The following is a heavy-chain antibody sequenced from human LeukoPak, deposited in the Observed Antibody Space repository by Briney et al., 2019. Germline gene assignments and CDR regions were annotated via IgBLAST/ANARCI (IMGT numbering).Heavy chain of an antibody. Sequence: GGSLRLSCVTSGFTFRGYWMSWFRQAPGKGLEWVANIKQDGSEKYYVDSVKGRFTISRDNAKNSLYLQMNSLRAEDTAVYYCAKTNIVVVPAAEGDAFDIWGQGTMVTVSS. CDR3: AKTNIVVVPAAEGDAFDI. CDR2: IKQDGSEK. J-gene: IGHJ3*02. D-gene: IGHD2-2*01. V-gene: IGHV3-7*01. CDR1: GFTFRGYW.